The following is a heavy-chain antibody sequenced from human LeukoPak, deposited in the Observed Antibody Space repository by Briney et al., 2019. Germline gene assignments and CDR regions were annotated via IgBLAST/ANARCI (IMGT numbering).Heavy chain of an antibody. J-gene: IGHJ4*02. CDR3: TRLSRYGNRWHYVDY. CDR1: GFTFSSYA. V-gene: IGHV3-72*01. D-gene: IGHD6-13*01. CDR2: IKNKANSYTT. Sequence: GGSLRLSCAASGFTFSSYAMSWVRQAPGKGLEWVGRIKNKANSYTTLYAASVKGRFTVSRDDSKNSLYLQMNSLKTEDTAVYYCTRLSRYGNRWHYVDYWGQGTLVTVSS.